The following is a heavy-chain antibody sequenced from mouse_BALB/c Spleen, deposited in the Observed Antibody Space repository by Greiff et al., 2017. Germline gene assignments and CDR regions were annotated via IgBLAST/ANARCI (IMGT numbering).Heavy chain of an antibody. D-gene: IGHD2-10*02. CDR2: IDPANGNT. Sequence: EVQLQQSGAELVKPGASVKLSCTASGFNIKDTYMHWVKQRPEQGLEWIGRIDPANGNTKYDPKFQGKATITADTSSNTAYLQLSSLTSEDTAVYYCARGYGNSLRAMDYWGQGTSVTVSS. J-gene: IGHJ4*01. CDR3: ARGYGNSLRAMDY. CDR1: GFNIKDTY. V-gene: IGHV14-3*02.